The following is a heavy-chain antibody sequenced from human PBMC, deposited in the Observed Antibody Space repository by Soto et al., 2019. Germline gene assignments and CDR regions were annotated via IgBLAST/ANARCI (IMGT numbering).Heavy chain of an antibody. V-gene: IGHV4-4*07. CDR1: GASISGFY. CDR3: ARTKCSGGSCYSWSLDY. J-gene: IGHJ4*02. D-gene: IGHD2-15*01. Sequence: SETLSLTCTVSGASISGFYWSWIRKSAGKGLEWIGRIYATGTTDYNPSLKSRVMMSVDTSKKQFSLKLRSVTAADTAMYYCARTKCSGGSCYSWSLDYWGQGTPVTVSS. CDR2: IYATGTT.